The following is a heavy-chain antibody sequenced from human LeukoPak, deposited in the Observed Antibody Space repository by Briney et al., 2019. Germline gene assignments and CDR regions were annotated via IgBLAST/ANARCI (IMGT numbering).Heavy chain of an antibody. Sequence: GGSLRLSCVASGFTFGKYWMSWVRQAPGKGLEWVANIKQDGSEKHYVDSVQGRFTISRDNAKNSLFLQMNSLRAEDTAVYYCATGQGYNYYWGQGTLVTVSS. D-gene: IGHD5-24*01. V-gene: IGHV3-7*01. CDR1: GFTFGKYW. CDR2: IKQDGSEK. J-gene: IGHJ4*02. CDR3: ATGQGYNYY.